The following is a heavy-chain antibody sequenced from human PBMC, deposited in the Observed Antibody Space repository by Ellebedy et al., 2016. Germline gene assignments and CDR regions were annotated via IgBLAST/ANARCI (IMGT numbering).Heavy chain of an antibody. Sequence: ASVKVSCKASGYTFTSYGISWVRQAPGQRLEWMGWINAGNGNTKYSQKFQGRVTITRDTSASTAYMELSSLRSEDTAVYYCAREGTYDSSGYYTSAFDYWGQGTLVTVSS. CDR2: INAGNGNT. D-gene: IGHD3-22*01. J-gene: IGHJ4*02. CDR3: AREGTYDSSGYYTSAFDY. CDR1: GYTFTSYG. V-gene: IGHV1-3*01.